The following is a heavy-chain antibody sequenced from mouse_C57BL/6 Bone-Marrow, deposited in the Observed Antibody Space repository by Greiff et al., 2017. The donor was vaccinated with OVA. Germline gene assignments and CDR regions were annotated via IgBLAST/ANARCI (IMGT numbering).Heavy chain of an antibody. V-gene: IGHV1-4*01. CDR3: AITTVVPWYFDV. CDR1: GYTFTSYT. D-gene: IGHD1-1*01. Sequence: VQLQQSGAELARPGASVKMSCKASGYTFTSYTMHWVKQRPGQGLEWIGYINPSSGYTKYNQKFKDKATLTADKSSSTAYMQLSSLTSEDSAVYYCAITTVVPWYFDVWGTGTTVTVSS. CDR2: INPSSGYT. J-gene: IGHJ1*03.